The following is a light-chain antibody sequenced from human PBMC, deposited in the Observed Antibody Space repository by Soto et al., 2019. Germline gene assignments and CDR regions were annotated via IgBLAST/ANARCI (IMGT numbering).Light chain of an antibody. J-gene: IGLJ3*02. CDR2: DGS. CDR3: CSYAGNWV. V-gene: IGLV2-23*01. Sequence: QSALTQPASVSGSPGQSITISCTGTNSDVGVSWYQQHPGKAPKLIIYDGSKRPSGVSNRFSGSKSGNTASLIISGLQAEDEANYYCCSYAGNWVFGGGTKLTVL. CDR1: NSDVG.